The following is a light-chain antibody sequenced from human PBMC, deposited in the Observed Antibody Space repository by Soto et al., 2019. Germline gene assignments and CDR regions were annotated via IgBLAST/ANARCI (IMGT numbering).Light chain of an antibody. Sequence: QSPATLSVYPGERATLSCRASQSVSSNLAWYQQKPGQAPRLFIYGASSRATGIPDRFSGSGSGTDFTLTISRLESEDFAVYYCQQYGSSGPFGQGTK. CDR3: QQYGSSGP. CDR1: QSVSSN. CDR2: GAS. V-gene: IGKV3-20*01. J-gene: IGKJ1*01.